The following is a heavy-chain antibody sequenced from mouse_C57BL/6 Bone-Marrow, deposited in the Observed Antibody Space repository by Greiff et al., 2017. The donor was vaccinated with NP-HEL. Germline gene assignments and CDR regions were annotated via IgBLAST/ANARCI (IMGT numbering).Heavy chain of an antibody. Sequence: VQLQQSGPELVKPGASVKISCKASGYAFSSSWMNWVKQRPGKGLEWIGRIYPGDGDTNYNGKFKGKATLTADKSSSTAYMQLSSLTSEDSAVYFCARSANWWNYWGQGTTLTVSS. CDR1: GYAFSSSW. CDR2: IYPGDGDT. V-gene: IGHV1-82*01. CDR3: ARSANWWNY. D-gene: IGHD4-1*01. J-gene: IGHJ2*01.